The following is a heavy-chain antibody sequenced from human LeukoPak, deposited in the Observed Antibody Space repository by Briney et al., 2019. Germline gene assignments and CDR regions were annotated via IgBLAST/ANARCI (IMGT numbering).Heavy chain of an antibody. Sequence: GGSLRLSCAASGFSFSNHGMHWVRQAPDKGLEWVAVIWYDGSNKYYADSVKGRFTISRDNSKNTVYLQMNSLRAEDTAVYYCAKGPDYYDSSGYPDWGQGTLVTVSS. CDR3: AKGPDYYDSSGYPD. V-gene: IGHV3-33*06. J-gene: IGHJ4*02. CDR2: IWYDGSNK. D-gene: IGHD3-22*01. CDR1: GFSFSNHG.